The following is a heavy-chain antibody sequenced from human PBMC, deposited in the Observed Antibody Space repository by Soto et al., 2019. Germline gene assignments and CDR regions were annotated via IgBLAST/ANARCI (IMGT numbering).Heavy chain of an antibody. CDR1: GFTFSDYH. D-gene: IGHD3-9*01. V-gene: IGHV3-11*01. J-gene: IGHJ4*02. CDR3: ARDGPGIRYFDPFDY. CDR2: ISSSGSTI. Sequence: GGSLRLSCAASGFTFSDYHMSWIRQAPGKGLEWVSYISSSGSTIYYADSVKGRFTISRDNAKNSLYLQMNSLRAEDTAVYYCARDGPGIRYFDPFDYWGQGTLVTVSS.